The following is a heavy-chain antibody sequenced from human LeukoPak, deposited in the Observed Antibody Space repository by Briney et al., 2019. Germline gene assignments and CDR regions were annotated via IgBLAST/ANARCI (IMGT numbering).Heavy chain of an antibody. V-gene: IGHV3-21*01. CDR1: GFTFSSYS. D-gene: IGHD2-2*01. CDR2: ISSSSYI. CDR3: ARDSAAASNWFDP. J-gene: IGHJ5*02. Sequence: PGGSLRLSCAASGFTFSSYSMNWVRQAPGKGLEWVSSISSSSYIYYADSVKGRFTISRDNAKNSLYLQMNSLRAEDTAVYYCARDSAAASNWFDPWGQGTLVTVSS.